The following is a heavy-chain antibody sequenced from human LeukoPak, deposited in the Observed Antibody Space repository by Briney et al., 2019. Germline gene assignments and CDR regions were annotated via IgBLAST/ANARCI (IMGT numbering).Heavy chain of an antibody. CDR3: AGDYYDSSGYCPEFDY. Sequence: PGGSLRLSCAASGFTFSSYAMSWVRQAPGKGPEWVSSISSSSSYIYYADSVKGRFTISRDNAKNSLYLQMNSLRAEDTAVYYCAGDYYDSSGYCPEFDYWGQGTLVTVSS. CDR1: GFTFSSYA. D-gene: IGHD3-22*01. J-gene: IGHJ4*02. V-gene: IGHV3-21*01. CDR2: ISSSSSYI.